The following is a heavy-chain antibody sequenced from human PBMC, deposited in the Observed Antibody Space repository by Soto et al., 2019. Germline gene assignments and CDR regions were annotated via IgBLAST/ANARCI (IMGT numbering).Heavy chain of an antibody. J-gene: IGHJ4*02. D-gene: IGHD6-13*01. Sequence: PGGSLRLSCAASGFTFSSYGMHWVRQAPGKGLEWVAVISYDGSNKYYADSVKGRFTISRDNSKNTLYLQTNSLRAEDTAVYYCARDQVGYSSSSWFSNWGQGTLVTVSS. CDR2: ISYDGSNK. CDR1: GFTFSSYG. CDR3: ARDQVGYSSSSWFSN. V-gene: IGHV3-30*03.